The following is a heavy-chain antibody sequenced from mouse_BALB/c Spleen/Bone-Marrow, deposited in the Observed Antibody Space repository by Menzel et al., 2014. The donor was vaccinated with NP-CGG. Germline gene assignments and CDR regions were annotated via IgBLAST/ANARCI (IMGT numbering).Heavy chain of an antibody. Sequence: EVHLVESGGGLVQPGGSLKLSCAPSGFTFSDYYMYWVRQTPEKRLEWVAFISNGGVNTYYPDTVKGRFTISRDNAKNTLYLQMSRLKSEDTAMYYCARHPYGNYGWFAYWGQGTLVTVSA. D-gene: IGHD2-10*02. CDR1: GFTFSDYY. CDR2: ISNGGVNT. V-gene: IGHV5-12*01. J-gene: IGHJ3*01. CDR3: ARHPYGNYGWFAY.